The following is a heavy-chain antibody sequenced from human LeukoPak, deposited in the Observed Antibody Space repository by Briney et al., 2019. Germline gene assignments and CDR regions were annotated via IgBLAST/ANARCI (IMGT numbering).Heavy chain of an antibody. Sequence: GGSLRLSCAASGFTFSSYATSWVRQAPGKGLEWVSAVSGTGGSTYYADSVKGRFTISRDNSKNTLYLQMNSLSTEDTAVYYCAKESTLCSSTSCYTGVDYWGQGTLVTVSS. D-gene: IGHD2-2*02. V-gene: IGHV3-23*01. CDR2: VSGTGGST. CDR3: AKESTLCSSTSCYTGVDY. J-gene: IGHJ4*02. CDR1: GFTFSSYA.